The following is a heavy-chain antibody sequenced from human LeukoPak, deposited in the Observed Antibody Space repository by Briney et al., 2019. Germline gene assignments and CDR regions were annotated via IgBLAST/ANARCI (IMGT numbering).Heavy chain of an antibody. V-gene: IGHV3-64D*06. D-gene: IGHD2-2*01. CDR1: GFTFSSYA. CDR3: VKGHCSSTSCYYYYGIDV. J-gene: IGHJ6*04. CDR2: INSNGGST. Sequence: PGGSQRLFCSASGFTFSSYAMHWVRQAPGKGLEYVSAINSNGGSTYYADSVKGRFTISRDNSKNTLYLQMSSLRAEYTAVYYCVKGHCSSTSCYYYYGIDVWGKGTTVTVSS.